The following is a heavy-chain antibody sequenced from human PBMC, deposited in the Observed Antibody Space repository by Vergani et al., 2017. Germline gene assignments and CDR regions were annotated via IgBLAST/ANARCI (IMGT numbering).Heavy chain of an antibody. V-gene: IGHV1-18*01. D-gene: IGHD3-3*01. CDR2: ISAYSGET. CDR1: RYPFSRYG. J-gene: IGHJ6*02. CDR3: SRGGFYTSRNDFKFYGLGV. Sequence: QVQLLQSGSELKKPGASVRVSCKASRYPFSRYGISWVRQAPGQGLEWMGWISAYSGETRYARSLQGRVTMTTDASTNTAYMSLRSLRSDDTAIYYCSRGGFYTSRNDFKFYGLGVWGQGTTVTVTS.